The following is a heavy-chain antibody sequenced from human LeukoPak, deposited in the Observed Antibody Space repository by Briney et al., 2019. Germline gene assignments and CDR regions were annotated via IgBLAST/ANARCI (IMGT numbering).Heavy chain of an antibody. D-gene: IGHD5-12*01. V-gene: IGHV3-7*03. CDR3: ARMGSGHDWSLFDY. CDR2: IKQDGSEQ. J-gene: IGHJ4*02. CDR1: GFTFSNYW. Sequence: GGALRLSCAASGFTFSNYWMSWVRQAPGKVPEWVANIKQDGSEQYYVDSVKGRFTISRDNAKNSLYLQMNSLRDEDTAVYYCARMGSGHDWSLFDYWGQGTLVTVSS.